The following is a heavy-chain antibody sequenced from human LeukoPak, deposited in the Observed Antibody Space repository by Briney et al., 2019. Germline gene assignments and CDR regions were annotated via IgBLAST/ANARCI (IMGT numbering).Heavy chain of an antibody. J-gene: IGHJ3*02. CDR1: GGSISNYY. CDR2: IYSTGST. D-gene: IGHD6-13*01. V-gene: IGHV4-4*07. Sequence: PSETLSLTCTVSGGSISNYYWNWIRQPAGKGLEWIGRIYSTGSTNYNPSLKSRVTISVDTSKNQFSLKLSSVTAADTAVYYCARDLPQLDAFDIWGQGTMVTVSS. CDR3: ARDLPQLDAFDI.